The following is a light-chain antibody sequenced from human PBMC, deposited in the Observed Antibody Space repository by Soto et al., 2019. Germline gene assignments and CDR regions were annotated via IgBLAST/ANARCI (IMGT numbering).Light chain of an antibody. Sequence: DIQMTQSPSSLSASVGDRVTITRRASQDIRNDLGWYQQKPGKAPKRLIFSASTLDSGVPSRFSGGGFGTEFTLTISSLQPEDFATYYCLHHYNYPLTLGGGTKVEIK. CDR3: LHHYNYPLT. CDR1: QDIRND. J-gene: IGKJ4*01. CDR2: SAS. V-gene: IGKV1-17*01.